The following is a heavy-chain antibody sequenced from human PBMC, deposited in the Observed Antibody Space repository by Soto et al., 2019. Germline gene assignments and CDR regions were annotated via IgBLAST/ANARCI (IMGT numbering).Heavy chain of an antibody. D-gene: IGHD3-10*01. J-gene: IGHJ6*03. CDR3: TRSRITMFRGDIQTPLEYYMFV. Sequence: QVQLVQSGAEVKKPGASVKVSCKASGYTFTSYDINWVRQATGQGLEWMGWMNPNSGNTGYAQKFQGRVTTSTNMSVTTANMELRSLRSQITSVYYCTRSRITMFRGDIQTPLEYYMFVWFKGSTVNVSS. CDR2: MNPNSGNT. V-gene: IGHV1-8*01. CDR1: GYTFTSYD.